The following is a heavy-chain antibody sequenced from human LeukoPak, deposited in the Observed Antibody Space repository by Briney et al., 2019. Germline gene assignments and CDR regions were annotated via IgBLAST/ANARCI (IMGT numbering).Heavy chain of an antibody. CDR2: INHSGST. D-gene: IGHD2-2*01. Sequence: PSETLSLTCTVSGGSISSSSYYWGWIRQPPGKGLEWIGEINHSGSTNYNPSLKSRVTISVDTSKNQFSLKLSSVTAADTAVYYCARRRLIVVVPAARAWFDPWGQGTLVTVSS. V-gene: IGHV4-39*07. CDR3: ARRRLIVVVPAARAWFDP. CDR1: GGSISSSSYY. J-gene: IGHJ5*02.